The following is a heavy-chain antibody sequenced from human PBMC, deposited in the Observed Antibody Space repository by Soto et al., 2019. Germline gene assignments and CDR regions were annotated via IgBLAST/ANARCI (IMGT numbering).Heavy chain of an antibody. D-gene: IGHD6-19*01. V-gene: IGHV4-39*01. CDR2: IYYSGST. Sequence: SETLSLTCTVSGGSISSSSYYWGWIRQPPGKGLEWIGSIYYSGSTYYNPSLKSRVTISVDTSKNQFSLKLSSVTAADTAVYYCARRFASGWPGDAFDIWGQGTMVTVSS. CDR3: ARRFASGWPGDAFDI. CDR1: GGSISSSSYY. J-gene: IGHJ3*02.